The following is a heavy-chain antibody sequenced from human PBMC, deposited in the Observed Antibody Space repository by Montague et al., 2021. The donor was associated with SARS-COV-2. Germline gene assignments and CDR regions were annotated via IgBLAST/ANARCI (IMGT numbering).Heavy chain of an antibody. CDR3: ARLRDGVVPSPILGVGPYYSYYYMDV. D-gene: IGHD3-10*01. CDR2: INHGGST. CDR1: GGSFSGNY. V-gene: IGHV4-34*01. J-gene: IGHJ6*03. Sequence: SQTLSLTCAVYGGSFSGNYWNWTRQPPGKGLEWIGEINHGGSTNYNPSLKSRLTISADTSKNQFSLKLTSVAAADTAVYYCARLRDGVVPSPILGVGPYYSYYYMDVWGKGTTVTVSS.